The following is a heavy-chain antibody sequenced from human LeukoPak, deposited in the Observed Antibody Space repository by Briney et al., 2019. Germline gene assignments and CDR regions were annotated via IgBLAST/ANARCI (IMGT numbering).Heavy chain of an antibody. CDR2: IKRDGSEK. CDR3: RVYSSSYSYYYYMDV. D-gene: IGHD6-6*01. Sequence: PGGSLRLSCAASGFTFSSYWMTWVRQAPGKGLEWVANIKRDGSEKYFVDSVKGRFTISRDNAKNSLYLQMNSLRSEDTAVYYCRVYSSSYSYYYYMDVWDKGTTVTVSS. J-gene: IGHJ6*03. V-gene: IGHV3-7*01. CDR1: GFTFSSYW.